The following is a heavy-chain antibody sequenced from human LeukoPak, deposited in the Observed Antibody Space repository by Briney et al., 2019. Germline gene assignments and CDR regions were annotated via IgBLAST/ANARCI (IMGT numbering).Heavy chain of an antibody. Sequence: SETLSLTCTVSGGSISSGSYYWSWIRQPAGKGLEWIRRIYTSGSTNYNPSLKSRVTISIDTSKNHLSLKLSSVTAADTAVYYCARLGPYCTGGTCYSLFAYWGQGILVTVSS. J-gene: IGHJ4*02. CDR1: GGSISSGSYY. D-gene: IGHD2-15*01. V-gene: IGHV4-61*02. CDR3: ARLGPYCTGGTCYSLFAY. CDR2: IYTSGST.